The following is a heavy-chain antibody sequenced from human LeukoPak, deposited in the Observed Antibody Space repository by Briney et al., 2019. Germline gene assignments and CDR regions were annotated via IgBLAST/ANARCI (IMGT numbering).Heavy chain of an antibody. Sequence: ASVKVSCKASGYTFTSYGISWVRQAPGQGLEWMGWISAYNGNTNYAQKLQGRVTMTTDTSTSTAYMELRSLRSDDTAVYYCARDGEGCSSTSCARYYYYYGKDVWGQGTTVTVSS. CDR2: ISAYNGNT. D-gene: IGHD2-2*01. CDR1: GYTFTSYG. CDR3: ARDGEGCSSTSCARYYYYYGKDV. J-gene: IGHJ6*02. V-gene: IGHV1-18*01.